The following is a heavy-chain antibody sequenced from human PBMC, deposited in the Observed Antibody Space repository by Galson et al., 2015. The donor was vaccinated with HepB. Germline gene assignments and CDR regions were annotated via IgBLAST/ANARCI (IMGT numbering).Heavy chain of an antibody. Sequence: QSGAEVKKPGESLKISCKGSGYSFTNYWIGWVRQMPGKGLEWLGIIYPGDSDTRYSPSFQGQVTMSVDKPISTAYLQWSSLKASDTAIYYCARHLYGHPGIIGTPFEGRFDPWGQGTLVTVSS. J-gene: IGHJ5*02. D-gene: IGHD2-2*02. CDR3: ARHLYGHPGIIGTPFEGRFDP. CDR1: GYSFTNYW. V-gene: IGHV5-51*01. CDR2: IYPGDSDT.